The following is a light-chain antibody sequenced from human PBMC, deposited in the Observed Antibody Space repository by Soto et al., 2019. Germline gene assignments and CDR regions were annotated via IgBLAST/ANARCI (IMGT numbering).Light chain of an antibody. J-gene: IGKJ3*01. CDR2: GAS. CDR1: QSVSSSY. V-gene: IGKV3-20*01. Sequence: EIVLTQSPGTLSLSPEERVTLSCRASQSVSSSYLAWYQQKPGQAPRLLIYGASSRATGIPDRFSGSGSGTDFTLTISRLEPEDFAVYYCQQYGSSPLTFGPGTKVDIK. CDR3: QQYGSSPLT.